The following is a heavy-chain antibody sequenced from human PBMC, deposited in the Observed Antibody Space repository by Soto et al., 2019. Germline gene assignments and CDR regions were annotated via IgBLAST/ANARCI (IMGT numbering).Heavy chain of an antibody. CDR2: TYYRSKWYN. D-gene: IGHD2-15*01. CDR3: ARVVVVAATHWFDP. CDR1: GDSVSSNSAA. J-gene: IGHJ5*02. V-gene: IGHV6-1*01. Sequence: SQTLSLTCAISGDSVSSNSAAWNWIRQSPSRGLEWLGRTYYRSKWYNDYAVSVKSRITINPDTSKNQFSLQLNSVTAADTAVYYCARVVVVAATHWFDPWGQGSLVTVSS.